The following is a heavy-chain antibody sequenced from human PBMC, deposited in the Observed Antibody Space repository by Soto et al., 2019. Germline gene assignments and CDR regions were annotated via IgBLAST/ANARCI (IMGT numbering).Heavy chain of an antibody. D-gene: IGHD4-17*01. Sequence: VQLVESGGGLVEPGGSLKLSCAASGFPFFTYWMSWVRQSPGKGLEWVANIKPDGSDKYYVDSVKGRFTISRDNSKNSLYLQMSSLRGEDTAVYYCARVTTLTALRKYFHHWGQGTLVSVSS. CDR1: GFPFFTYW. CDR2: IKPDGSDK. V-gene: IGHV3-7*04. J-gene: IGHJ1*01. CDR3: ARVTTLTALRKYFHH.